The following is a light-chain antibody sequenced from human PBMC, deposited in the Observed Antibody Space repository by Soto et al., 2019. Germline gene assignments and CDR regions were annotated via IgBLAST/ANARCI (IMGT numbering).Light chain of an antibody. CDR2: GAS. Sequence: IVMTQSPATLSVSPGGRATLSCRASQNVNNNLAWYQQRPGQAPRLLIYGASTRATGIPARFTGSGSGTEFTLTIRSLQSEDFAFYYCQQYIDWPPYTFGQGNKLEIK. J-gene: IGKJ2*01. CDR3: QQYIDWPPYT. V-gene: IGKV3-15*01. CDR1: QNVNNN.